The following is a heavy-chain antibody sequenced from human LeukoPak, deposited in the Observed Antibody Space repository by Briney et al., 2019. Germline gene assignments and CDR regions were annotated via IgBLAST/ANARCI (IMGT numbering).Heavy chain of an antibody. CDR2: INPNSGGT. Sequence: ASVKVPCKASGYTFTGYYMHWVRQAPGQGLEWMGWINPNSGGTNYAQKFQGRVTMTRDTSISTAYMELSRLRSDDTAVYYCAREGLRSIAARRGTRDYMDVWGKGTTVIVSS. CDR3: AREGLRSIAARRGTRDYMDV. CDR1: GYTFTGYY. D-gene: IGHD6-6*01. J-gene: IGHJ6*03. V-gene: IGHV1-2*02.